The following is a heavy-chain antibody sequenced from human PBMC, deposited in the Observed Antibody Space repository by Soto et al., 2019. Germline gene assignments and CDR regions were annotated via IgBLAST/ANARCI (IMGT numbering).Heavy chain of an antibody. CDR2: TYYRSKWYN. CDR1: GDSVSSNSAA. D-gene: IGHD3-3*01. V-gene: IGHV6-1*01. Sequence: SQTLSLTCAISGDSVSSNSAALNLIMQSPSRGLEWLGRTYYRSKWYNDYAVSVKSRITINPDTSKNQFSLQLNSVTPEDTAVYYCAHAYYDFWSGYSSSALYGMDVWGQGTTVTSP. CDR3: AHAYYDFWSGYSSSALYGMDV. J-gene: IGHJ6*02.